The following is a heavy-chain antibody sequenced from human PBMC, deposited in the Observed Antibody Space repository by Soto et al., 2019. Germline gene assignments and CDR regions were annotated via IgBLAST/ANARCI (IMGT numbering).Heavy chain of an antibody. CDR1: GFTFSSYG. Sequence: GGSLRLSCAASGFTFSSYGMHWVRQAPGKGLEWVAVIWYDGSNKYYADSVKGRFTISRDNSKNTLYLQMNSLRAEDTAVYYCARGRYCSSTSCSDGMDVWGQGTTVTVSS. V-gene: IGHV3-33*01. CDR3: ARGRYCSSTSCSDGMDV. J-gene: IGHJ6*02. CDR2: IWYDGSNK. D-gene: IGHD2-2*01.